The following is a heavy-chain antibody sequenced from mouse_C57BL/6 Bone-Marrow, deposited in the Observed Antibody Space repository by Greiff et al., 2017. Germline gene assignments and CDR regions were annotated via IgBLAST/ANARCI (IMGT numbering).Heavy chain of an antibody. CDR1: GYTFTDYY. J-gene: IGHJ2*01. CDR2: INPYNGGT. CDR3: LITTVVAWYFDY. D-gene: IGHD1-1*01. V-gene: IGHV1-19*01. Sequence: VQLKESGPVLVKPGASVKMSCKASGYTFTDYYMNWVKQSHGKSLEWIGVINPYNGGTSYNQKFKGKATLTVDKSSSTAYMELNSLTSEDSAVYYCLITTVVAWYFDYWGQGTTLTVSS.